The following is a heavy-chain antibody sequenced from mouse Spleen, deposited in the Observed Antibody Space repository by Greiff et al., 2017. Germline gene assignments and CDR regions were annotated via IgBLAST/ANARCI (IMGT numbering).Heavy chain of an antibody. CDR3: TSSGYYISYAMDY. CDR1: GYTFTSYW. D-gene: IGHD2-3*01. J-gene: IGHJ4*01. Sequence: EVQLQQSGTVLARPGASVKMSCKASGYTFTSYWMHWVKQRPGQGLEWIGAIYPGNSDTSYNQKFKGKAKLTAVTSTSTAYMELSSLTNEDSAVYYCTSSGYYISYAMDYWGQGTSVTVSS. V-gene: IGHV1-5*01. CDR2: IYPGNSDT.